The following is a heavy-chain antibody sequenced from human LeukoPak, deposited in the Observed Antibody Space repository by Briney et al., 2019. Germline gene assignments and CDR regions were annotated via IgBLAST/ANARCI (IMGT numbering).Heavy chain of an antibody. D-gene: IGHD5-12*01. V-gene: IGHV3-23*01. CDR2: LSGRGGST. J-gene: IGHJ6*02. CDR3: ANKGVRGYGTDGMDV. CDR1: GFTFSNSA. Sequence: GGSLRLSCAASGFTFSNSAMSWVRQAPGKGLEWVSALSGRGGSTYYTDSVKGRFTISRDNSKNTLYLQMNSLRAEDTAVYYCANKGVRGYGTDGMDVWGQGTTVTVSS.